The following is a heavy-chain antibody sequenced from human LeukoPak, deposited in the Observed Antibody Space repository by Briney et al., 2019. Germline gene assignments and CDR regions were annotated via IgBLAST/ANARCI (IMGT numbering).Heavy chain of an antibody. J-gene: IGHJ2*01. Sequence: SETLSLTCTVSGGSVSSGSYCGSWIRQPPGKGLEWIGYLYYSGSTNYNPSLNSRVTISVDTSKNQFSLKLSSVAAADTAVYYCARGSFDSSGRPYFDLWGRGTLVTVSS. V-gene: IGHV4-61*01. CDR3: ARGSFDSSGRPYFDL. CDR2: LYYSGST. D-gene: IGHD3-22*01. CDR1: GGSVSSGSYC.